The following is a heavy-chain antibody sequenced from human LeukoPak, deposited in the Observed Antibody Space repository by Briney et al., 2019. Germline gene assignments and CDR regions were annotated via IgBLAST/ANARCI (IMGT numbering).Heavy chain of an antibody. CDR1: GFTFSDYY. CDR3: ARDTSVAGDDY. CDR2: ISSSGDTI. J-gene: IGHJ4*02. Sequence: GGSLRLSCAASGFTFSDYYMSWIRQAPGKGLEWISYISSSGDTIFYADSVKGRFTISRDNAKNSLYLQMNSLRADDTAVYYCARDTSVAGDDYWGQGTLVTVSS. V-gene: IGHV3-11*04. D-gene: IGHD6-19*01.